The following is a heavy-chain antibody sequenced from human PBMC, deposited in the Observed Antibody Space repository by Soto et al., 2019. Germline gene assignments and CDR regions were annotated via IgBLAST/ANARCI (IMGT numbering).Heavy chain of an antibody. CDR2: ISYDGSNK. V-gene: IGHV3-30*18. J-gene: IGHJ5*02. CDR1: GFTFSSYA. CDR3: AKISGDWNDG. Sequence: GGSLRLSCAASGFTFSSYAMHWVRQAPGEGLEWVAVISYDGSNKYYADSVKGRFTISRDNSKNTLYLQMNSLRAEDTAVYFCAKISGDWNDGWGQGTLVTVSS.